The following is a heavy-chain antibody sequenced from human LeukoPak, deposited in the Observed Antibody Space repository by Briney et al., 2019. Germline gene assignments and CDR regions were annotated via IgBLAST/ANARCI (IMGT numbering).Heavy chain of an antibody. V-gene: IGHV4-38-2*02. CDR1: GYDISSGYY. CDR3: ARVQGDYFMDV. Sequence: SETLSLTCSVSGYDISSGYYWGWIRQSSGKGLEWIGSIYHGGNTYYSQSLKSRVTISIDASKNQFSLRLTSVIAEHTAVYYCARVQGDYFMDVWGKGTTVTVSS. J-gene: IGHJ6*03. D-gene: IGHD1-26*01. CDR2: IYHGGNT.